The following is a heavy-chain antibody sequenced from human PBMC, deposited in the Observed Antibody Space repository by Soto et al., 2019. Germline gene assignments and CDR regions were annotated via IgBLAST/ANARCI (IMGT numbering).Heavy chain of an antibody. CDR2: INPNGGST. J-gene: IGHJ3*02. Sequence: ASVKASCKASGYTFINYYMHWVQQAPGQGLEWMGIINPNGGSTTYAQKFQGRVTLTRDTSTNTVNMELSSLRSEDTAVYYCAREKWLVRRNDPFDIWGQGTMVTVSS. V-gene: IGHV1-46*01. CDR1: GYTFINYY. CDR3: AREKWLVRRNDPFDI. D-gene: IGHD6-19*01.